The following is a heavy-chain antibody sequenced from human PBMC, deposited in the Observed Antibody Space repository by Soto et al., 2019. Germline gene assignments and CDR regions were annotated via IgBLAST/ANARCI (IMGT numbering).Heavy chain of an antibody. CDR3: ARDPVDLFGYMDV. Sequence: QEELVQSGAEVKKPGSSVNVSCKASGGTFASYSITWVRQAPGQRLEWMGEIIPLLKTVNYAQKFQGRVTITGDRSTSTVYMALSRLRSDDPAVYYCARDPVDLFGYMDVWGHGTTVTVS. V-gene: IGHV1-69*06. CDR2: IIPLLKTV. D-gene: IGHD6-25*01. J-gene: IGHJ6*02. CDR1: GGTFASYS.